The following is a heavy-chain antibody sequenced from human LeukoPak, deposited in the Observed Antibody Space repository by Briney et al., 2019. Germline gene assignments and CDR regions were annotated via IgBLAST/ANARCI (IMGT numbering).Heavy chain of an antibody. CDR2: INPNSGGT. CDR1: GYTFTSYG. J-gene: IGHJ4*02. CDR3: ASAYCSSTTCPLLTTY. D-gene: IGHD2-2*01. V-gene: IGHV1-2*02. Sequence: ASVKVSCKASGYTFTSYGISWVRQAPGQGLEWMGWINPNSGGTNYAQKFQGRVTMTRDTSISTAYMELSRLRSDDTAVYYCASAYCSSTTCPLLTTYWGQGTLVTVSS.